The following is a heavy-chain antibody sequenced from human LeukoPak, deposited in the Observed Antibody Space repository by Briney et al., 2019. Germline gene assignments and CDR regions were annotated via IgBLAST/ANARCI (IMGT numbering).Heavy chain of an antibody. D-gene: IGHD3-22*01. J-gene: IGHJ4*02. V-gene: IGHV3-9*01. Sequence: PGGSLRLSCAASGFTFSSYWMSWVRQAPGKGLEWVSGISWNSGSIGYADSVKGRFTISRDNAKNSLYLQMNSLRAEDTALYYCAKDAYDSSGYYFDYWGQGTLVTVSS. CDR1: GFTFSSYW. CDR3: AKDAYDSSGYYFDY. CDR2: ISWNSGSI.